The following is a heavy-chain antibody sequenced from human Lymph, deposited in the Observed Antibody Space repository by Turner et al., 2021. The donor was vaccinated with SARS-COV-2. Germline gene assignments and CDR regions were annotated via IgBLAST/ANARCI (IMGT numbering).Heavy chain of an antibody. J-gene: IGHJ4*02. D-gene: IGHD6-13*01. CDR3: ASGGFGGSSWYLGRFDY. Sequence: QVQLLQSGAEVKQPGASVKVSSQSSGYPFGSYDINWVRQATGQGLEWREWMNPNSGDTGSEQKFQGRVTNTRNTSRSTAYMELSSLRSEDTAVYYCASGGFGGSSWYLGRFDYWGQGTLVTVSS. CDR1: GYPFGSYD. CDR2: MNPNSGDT. V-gene: IGHV1-8*01.